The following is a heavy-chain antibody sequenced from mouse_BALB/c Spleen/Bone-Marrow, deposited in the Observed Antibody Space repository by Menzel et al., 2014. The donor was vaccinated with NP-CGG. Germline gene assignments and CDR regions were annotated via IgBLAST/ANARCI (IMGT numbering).Heavy chain of an antibody. Sequence: VKLVESGGGLVQPGGSLKVSCAASGFDFSRFWMSWVRQAPGKGLGWIGEINPDSSTINYTPSLKDKFIISRDSAKNTLYLQMSKVRSEDTALYYCARRYGSSYRYWYFDVWGAGTTVTVSS. J-gene: IGHJ1*01. CDR2: INPDSSTI. D-gene: IGHD1-1*01. V-gene: IGHV4-1*02. CDR3: ARRYGSSYRYWYFDV. CDR1: GFDFSRFW.